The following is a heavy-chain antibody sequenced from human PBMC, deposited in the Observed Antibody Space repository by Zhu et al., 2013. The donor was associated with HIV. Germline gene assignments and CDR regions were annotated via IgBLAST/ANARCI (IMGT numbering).Heavy chain of an antibody. CDR2: IIPIFGTA. CDR1: GGTFSSYA. V-gene: IGHV1-69*01. CDR3: ARDRIVGATVNYYGMDV. D-gene: IGHD1-26*01. J-gene: IGHJ6*02. Sequence: QVQLVQSGAEVKKPGSSVKVSCKASGGTFSSYAISWVRQAPGQGLEWMGGIIPIFGTANYAQKFQGRVTITADESTSTAYMELSSLRSEDTAVYYCARDRIVGATVNYYGMDVWGQGTTVTVSS.